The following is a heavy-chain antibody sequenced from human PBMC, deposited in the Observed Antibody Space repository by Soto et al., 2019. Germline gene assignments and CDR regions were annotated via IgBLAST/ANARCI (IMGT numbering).Heavy chain of an antibody. CDR2: INPNSGGT. Sequence: ASVKVSCKASGYTFTGYYMHWVRQAPGQGLEWMGWINPNSGGTNYAQKFQGWVTMTRDTSISTAYMELSRLRSDDTAVYYCARDLRWFGEGNIGAFDIWGQGTMVTVSS. CDR3: ARDLRWFGEGNIGAFDI. J-gene: IGHJ3*02. D-gene: IGHD3-10*01. CDR1: GYTFTGYY. V-gene: IGHV1-2*04.